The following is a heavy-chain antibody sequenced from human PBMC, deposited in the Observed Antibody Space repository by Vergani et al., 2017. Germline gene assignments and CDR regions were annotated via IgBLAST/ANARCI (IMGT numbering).Heavy chain of an antibody. J-gene: IGHJ4*02. CDR2: INPIDSKI. CDR1: ESSFISNE. D-gene: IGHD2-21*01. CDR3: TRHVPCGDGACLHFDH. Sequence: EVQLVPSGAEVKKPGESLKISCKYSESSFISNEIAWVSQMSGKGLQWMGNINPIDSKIAYSPSFQGQAIMSLDKSITTAYLQWRSLKASDTAIYYCTRHVPCGDGACLHFDHWGQGTQVTVSS. V-gene: IGHV5-51*01.